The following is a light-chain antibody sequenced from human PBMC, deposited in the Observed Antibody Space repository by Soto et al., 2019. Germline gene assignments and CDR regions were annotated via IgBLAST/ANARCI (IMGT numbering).Light chain of an antibody. CDR2: ITT. CDR1: QSVHYN. CDR3: QQYNHGPSLT. V-gene: IGKV3-15*01. J-gene: IGKJ1*01. Sequence: IVLTKYPATLSVSPGERATLSCTLRQSVHYNLAWYQTRPGFAPRHPIYITTPRATAIPARSSGSASGPELTLTIRRLQSEDSAFDFCQQYNHGPSLTFGQGTKVDI.